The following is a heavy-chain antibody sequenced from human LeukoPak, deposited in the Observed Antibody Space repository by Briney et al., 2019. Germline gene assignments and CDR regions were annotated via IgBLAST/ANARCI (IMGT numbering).Heavy chain of an antibody. V-gene: IGHV3-30-3*01. CDR1: GFTFSSYA. Sequence: PGGSLRLSCAASGFTFSSYAMHWVRQAPGKGLEWVAVISYDGSNKYYADSVKGRFTISRDNSKNTLYLQMNSLRAEDTAVYYCARDPSGITIFGVVTNYWANWFDPWGQGTLVTVSS. D-gene: IGHD3-3*01. CDR3: ARDPSGITIFGVVTNYWANWFDP. J-gene: IGHJ5*02. CDR2: ISYDGSNK.